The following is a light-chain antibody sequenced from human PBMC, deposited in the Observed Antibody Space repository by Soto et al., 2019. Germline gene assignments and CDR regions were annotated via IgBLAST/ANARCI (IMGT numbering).Light chain of an antibody. J-gene: IGKJ4*01. CDR3: QQYDIFSLT. V-gene: IGKV1-5*03. Sequence: DIQMTQSPSTLSASVGDRVTITCRASQSIGSWLAWYQQKPGKAPKRLIYKASTLESGIPSRFSGGGSGTEFTLTISSLQPDDFATYYCQQYDIFSLTFGGGTKVEVK. CDR1: QSIGSW. CDR2: KAS.